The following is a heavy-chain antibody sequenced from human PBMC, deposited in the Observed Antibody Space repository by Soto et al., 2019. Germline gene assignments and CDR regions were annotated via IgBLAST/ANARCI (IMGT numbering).Heavy chain of an antibody. Sequence: EVQLLESGGGLVQPGGSLRLSCAASGFTFSSYAMSWVRQAPGKGLEWVSAISGSGGSTYYADSVKGRFTISRDNSKNTLYLQMNSLRAEDTTVYYCAKTPGYSYGEGIDYWGQGTLVTVSS. CDR3: AKTPGYSYGEGIDY. CDR2: ISGSGGST. D-gene: IGHD5-18*01. J-gene: IGHJ4*02. CDR1: GFTFSSYA. V-gene: IGHV3-23*01.